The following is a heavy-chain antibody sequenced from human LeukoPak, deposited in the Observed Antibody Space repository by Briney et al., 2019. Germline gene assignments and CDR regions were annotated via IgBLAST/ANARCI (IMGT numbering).Heavy chain of an antibody. Sequence: GGSLRLSCAASGFTFSSYGMHWVRQAPGKGLEWVSVIYSGGSTYYADSVKGRFTISRDNSKNTLYLQMNSLRAEDTAVYYCARGRWPDYWGQGTLVTVSS. J-gene: IGHJ4*02. CDR1: GFTFSSYG. V-gene: IGHV3-53*01. D-gene: IGHD5-24*01. CDR2: IYSGGST. CDR3: ARGRWPDY.